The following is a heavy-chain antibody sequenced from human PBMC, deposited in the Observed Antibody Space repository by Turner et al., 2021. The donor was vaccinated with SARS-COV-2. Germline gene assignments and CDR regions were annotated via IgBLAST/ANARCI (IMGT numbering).Heavy chain of an antibody. V-gene: IGHV4-4*07. D-gene: IGHD2-8*01. CDR3: ARESGFCTNGVCYPASRYYYGMDV. CDR1: GGSISSYY. Sequence: QVQLQESGPGLVTPSETLSLTCTVSGGSISSYYWSWIRQPAGKGLEWIGRIYTSGSTNYNPSLKSRVTMSVETSKNHFSLKLSSVTAADTAVYYCARESGFCTNGVCYPASRYYYGMDVWGQGTTVTVSS. CDR2: IYTSGST. J-gene: IGHJ6*02.